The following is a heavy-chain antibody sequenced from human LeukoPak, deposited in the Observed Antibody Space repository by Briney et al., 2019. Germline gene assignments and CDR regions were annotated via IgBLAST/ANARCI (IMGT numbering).Heavy chain of an antibody. J-gene: IGHJ4*02. D-gene: IGHD6-19*01. CDR1: GFTFSSYA. CDR2: ISYDGSNK. CDR3: AKVRWDNSGWYYLDS. Sequence: PGGSLRLSWAASGFTFSSYAMHWVRQAPGKGLEWVAVISYDGSNKKYADSVKGRFTISRDNSKSTLYLQMNSLRTEDTAVYYCAKVRWDNSGWYYLDSWGQGTLVTVSS. V-gene: IGHV3-30*04.